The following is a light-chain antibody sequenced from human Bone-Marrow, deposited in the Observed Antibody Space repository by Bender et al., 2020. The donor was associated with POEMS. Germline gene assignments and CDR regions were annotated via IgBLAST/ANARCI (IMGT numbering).Light chain of an antibody. CDR1: SSDVGGYNY. CDR2: DVS. J-gene: IGLJ2*01. CDR3: SSYAGSSTV. V-gene: IGLV2-14*01. Sequence: QSALTQSASVSGSPGQSITISCTGTSSDVGGYNYVSWYQQHPGKAPKLMIYDVSNRPSGVSNRFAGSKSRSTASLTISGLQAEDEADYYCSSYAGSSTVFGGGTKLTVL.